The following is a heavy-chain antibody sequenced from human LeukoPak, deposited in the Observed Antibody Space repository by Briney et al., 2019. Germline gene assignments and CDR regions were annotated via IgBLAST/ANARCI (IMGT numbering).Heavy chain of an antibody. CDR1: GFTFRTYA. CDR3: AKGDDILTGYLSYFDY. CDR2: ISGSGDNT. Sequence: GGSLRLSCAASGFTFRTYAMNWVRQAPGKGLEWVSGISGSGDNTYYADSVKGRFTISRDNSKNTLYLQMNSLRAEDTAVYYCAKGDDILTGYLSYFDYWAREPWSPSPQ. V-gene: IGHV3-23*01. J-gene: IGHJ4*02. D-gene: IGHD3-9*01.